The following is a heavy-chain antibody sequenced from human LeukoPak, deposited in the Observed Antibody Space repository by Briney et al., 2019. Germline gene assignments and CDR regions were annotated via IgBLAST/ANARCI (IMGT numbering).Heavy chain of an antibody. Sequence: PWGSLRLSCAASGFTFNTYAMSWVRQAPGKGLEWVSMITSGGRSTYYADSVKGRFTISRDNSRNTVYLQMDSLRAEDTAVYYCARDSIYCRGTTCLLMDVWGKGTTVTVSS. CDR3: ARDSIYCRGTTCLLMDV. D-gene: IGHD1-7*01. CDR1: GFTFNTYA. CDR2: ITSGGRST. V-gene: IGHV3-23*01. J-gene: IGHJ6*04.